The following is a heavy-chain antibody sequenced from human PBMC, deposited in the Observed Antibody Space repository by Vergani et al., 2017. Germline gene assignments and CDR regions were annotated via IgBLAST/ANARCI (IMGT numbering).Heavy chain of an antibody. J-gene: IGHJ4*02. D-gene: IGHD3-3*01. CDR3: ASRPFWSGYYYFDY. Sequence: QVQLQESGPGLVKPSQTLSLTCTVSGGSISSGTYYWSWIRQHPGKGLEWIGCIYYIGNTYYNPSLKSRLTISVDTFKNQFSLKLSSVTAADTAVYYCASRPFWSGYYYFDYWGQGTLVTVSS. V-gene: IGHV4-31*03. CDR2: IYYIGNT. CDR1: GGSISSGTYY.